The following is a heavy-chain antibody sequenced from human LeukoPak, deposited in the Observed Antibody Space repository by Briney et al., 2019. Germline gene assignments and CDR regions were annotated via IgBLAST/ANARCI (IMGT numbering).Heavy chain of an antibody. V-gene: IGHV3-66*02. J-gene: IGHJ3*02. Sequence: GGSLRLSCTASGLTVSSNFMTWVRQAPGKGLEWVSIIYSDGSPYYPHSVQGRISFSRGSSENILSLQMNSLRPEDTAIYYCARVLRGGHSGYAFDIWGKGTMVTVSS. D-gene: IGHD4-23*01. CDR1: GLTVSSNF. CDR2: IYSDGSP. CDR3: ARVLRGGHSGYAFDI.